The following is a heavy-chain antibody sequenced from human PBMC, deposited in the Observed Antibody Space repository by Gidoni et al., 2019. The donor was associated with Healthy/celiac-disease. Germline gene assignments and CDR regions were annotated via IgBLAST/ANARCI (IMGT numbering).Heavy chain of an antibody. J-gene: IGHJ3*02. V-gene: IGHV1-18*01. CDR2: SSPYNGNT. Sequence: QVQLVQSGAEVEKPGASMKVSCKASDYTFTSYGIIWVRQAPGQGLEWMGGSSPYNGNTNSAQKLQGRVTMTTDTSTTTAYMELRSLRSADTAVYYCARGTGWGSFDIWGQGTMVTVSS. CDR3: ARGTGWGSFDI. D-gene: IGHD7-27*01. CDR1: DYTFTSYG.